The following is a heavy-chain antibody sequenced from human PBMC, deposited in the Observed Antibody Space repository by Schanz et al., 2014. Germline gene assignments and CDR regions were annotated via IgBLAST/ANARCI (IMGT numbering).Heavy chain of an antibody. CDR1: GYIFINSG. D-gene: IGHD3-3*01. V-gene: IGHV1-18*01. J-gene: IGHJ4*02. CDR3: ARDRRFFDRDDLYYFDS. Sequence: QVHLVQSGAEVKRPGASVTVSCKSSGYIFINSGISWVRQAPGQGLEWMGWISVYNHNKEYDQKFQGRVTMTTDTSTSTAYMALTDLRSDDTAVYYCARDRRFFDRDDLYYFDSWGQGTLVTVSS. CDR2: ISVYNHNK.